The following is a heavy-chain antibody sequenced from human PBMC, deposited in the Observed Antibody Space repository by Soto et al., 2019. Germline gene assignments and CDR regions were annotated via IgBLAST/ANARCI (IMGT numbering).Heavy chain of an antibody. V-gene: IGHV4-59*08. J-gene: IGHJ4*02. CDR1: GGSISSYY. CDR3: ARNYGPGYTLDY. CDR2: IYYSGST. D-gene: IGHD3-10*01. Sequence: SETLSLTCTVSGGSISSYYWSWIRQPPGKGLEWIGYIYYSGSTNYSPSLKSRVTISVDTSKNQFSLKLSSVTAADTAVYYCARNYGPGYTLDYWGQGTLVTVSS.